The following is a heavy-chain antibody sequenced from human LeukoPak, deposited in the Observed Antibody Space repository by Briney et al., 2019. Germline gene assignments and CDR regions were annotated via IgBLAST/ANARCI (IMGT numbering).Heavy chain of an antibody. CDR2: IKQDGSEK. Sequence: GGSLRLSCAASGFTFSSYWMTWVRQAPGKGLEWVANIKQDGSEKYYVDSVKGRFTISRDNSKNTLYLQMNSLRAEDTAVYYCATGNGVPAADPDAFDIWGQGTMVTVSS. J-gene: IGHJ3*02. D-gene: IGHD2-2*01. CDR1: GFTFSSYW. CDR3: ATGNGVPAADPDAFDI. V-gene: IGHV3-7*03.